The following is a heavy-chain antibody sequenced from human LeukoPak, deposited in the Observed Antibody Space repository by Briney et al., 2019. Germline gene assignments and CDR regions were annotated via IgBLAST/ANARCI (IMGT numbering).Heavy chain of an antibody. V-gene: IGHV4-39*01. J-gene: IGHJ6*03. CDR3: ARQASDYFYYYMDV. CDR1: GGSLSTSNYY. CDR2: IYYSGTT. Sequence: PSETLSLTCTVSGGSLSTSNYYWGWIRQPPGKGLEWIGTIYYSGTTYYNPSLESRVTISEDTSKNQFSLMLRSVTAADTAVYFCARQASDYFYYYMDVWGKGTTVTVSS.